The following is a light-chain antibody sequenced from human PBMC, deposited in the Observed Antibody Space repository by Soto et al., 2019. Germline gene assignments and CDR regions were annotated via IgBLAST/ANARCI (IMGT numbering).Light chain of an antibody. V-gene: IGKV1-39*01. Sequence: DIQVTQSPFSLSASVGDRVTITCRASQSISRDLNWYQQKPGKAPNLLIYAASTLESGVPSRFSGSGSGTDFTLTISSLQLEDFATYYCQQNYSTPLAFGGGTKVDIK. J-gene: IGKJ4*01. CDR1: QSISRD. CDR2: AAS. CDR3: QQNYSTPLA.